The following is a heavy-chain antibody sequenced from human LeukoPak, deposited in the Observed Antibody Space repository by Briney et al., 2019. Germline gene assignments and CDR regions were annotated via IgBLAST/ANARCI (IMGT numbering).Heavy chain of an antibody. CDR3: AKLTTYRIAAAGTGFDP. CDR2: ISGSGGST. CDR1: GFTFSSYA. J-gene: IGHJ5*02. D-gene: IGHD6-13*01. Sequence: PGGSLRLSSAASGFTFSSYAMSWVRQAPGKGLEWGSAISGSGGSTYYADSVKGRFTISRDNSKNTLYLQMNSLRAEDTAVYYCAKLTTYRIAAAGTGFDPWGQGTLVTVSS. V-gene: IGHV3-23*01.